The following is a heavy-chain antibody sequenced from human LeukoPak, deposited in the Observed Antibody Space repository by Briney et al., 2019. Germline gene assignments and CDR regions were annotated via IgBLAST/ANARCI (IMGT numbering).Heavy chain of an antibody. Sequence: PGGSLRLSCEASGFSVSNYYMVWVRQPPGKGLECISYIPNDDSVIYYADSARGQLSVSRDSAKNSLSLQLNSLRAEDTAVYYCAREQWFRWEYWGQGILVTVSS. CDR3: AREQWFRWEY. V-gene: IGHV3-11*01. CDR1: GFSVSNYY. J-gene: IGHJ4*02. CDR2: IPNDDSVI. D-gene: IGHD3-22*01.